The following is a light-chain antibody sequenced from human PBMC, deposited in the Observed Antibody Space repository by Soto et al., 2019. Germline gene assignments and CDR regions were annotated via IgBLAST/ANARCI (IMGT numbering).Light chain of an antibody. Sequence: SYVPTQPPSVSVAPGLTAXITCGGXNLGRSSVQWFQQKPGQAPVLVVYDDSDRPSGIPERFSGSNSGDTATLTVNRVEAGDEADYFCLVWDHNADFVVFGGGTKVTVL. CDR1: NLGRSS. V-gene: IGLV3-21*02. CDR3: LVWDHNADFVV. J-gene: IGLJ2*01. CDR2: DDS.